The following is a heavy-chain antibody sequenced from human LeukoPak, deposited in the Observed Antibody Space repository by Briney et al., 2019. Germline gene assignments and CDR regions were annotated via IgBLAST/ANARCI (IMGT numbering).Heavy chain of an antibody. CDR2: MNPNSGNT. CDR1: GYTFTSYD. Sequence: GASVKVSCKASGYTFTSYDINWVRQATGQGLEWMGWMNPNSGNTGYAQKFQGRVTMTRDTSISTAYMELSSLRSDDTAVYYCARDLAVAGSGDYYYYYYMDVWGKGTTVTISS. D-gene: IGHD6-19*01. CDR3: ARDLAVAGSGDYYYYYYMDV. V-gene: IGHV1-8*01. J-gene: IGHJ6*03.